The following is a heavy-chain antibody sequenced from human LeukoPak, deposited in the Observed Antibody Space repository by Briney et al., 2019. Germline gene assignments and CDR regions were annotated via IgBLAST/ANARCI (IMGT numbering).Heavy chain of an antibody. D-gene: IGHD2-21*02. CDR3: ASSDLADYYYYGMDV. CDR2: ISSSSSYI. V-gene: IGHV3-21*01. Sequence: GGSLRLSCAASGFTFSSYSMNWVRQAPGKGLEWVSSISSSSSYIYYAGSVKGRFTISRDNAKNSLYLQMNSLRAEDTAVYYCASSDLADYYYYGMDVWGQGTTVTVSS. CDR1: GFTFSSYS. J-gene: IGHJ6*02.